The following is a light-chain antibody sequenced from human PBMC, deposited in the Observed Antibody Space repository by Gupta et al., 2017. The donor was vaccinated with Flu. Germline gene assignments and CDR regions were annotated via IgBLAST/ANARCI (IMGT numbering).Light chain of an antibody. CDR1: SGNIADNH. J-gene: IGLJ3*02. Sequence: TITIACTRSSGNIADNHVQWYQQRPGIAPAAVIFENNPRPPGVPDRFSGSIDTSSNSAARASSGLKTDEEADYGCQSFHGSSWVFGGGTKLTVL. CDR3: QSFHGSSWV. V-gene: IGLV6-57*03. CDR2: ENN.